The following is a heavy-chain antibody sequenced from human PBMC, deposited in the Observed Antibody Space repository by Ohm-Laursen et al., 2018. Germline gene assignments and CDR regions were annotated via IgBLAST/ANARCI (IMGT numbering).Heavy chain of an antibody. Sequence: SDTLSLTCTVSGGSINDYYWSWIRQPPGKGLEWIGYIYYSGSTNYNPSLKSRVAISVATSKNQFSLKLSSVTAADTAVYYCAKDGYSYGSGSFHWGQGTLVTVSS. V-gene: IGHV4-59*12. CDR1: GGSINDYY. CDR3: AKDGYSYGSGSFH. CDR2: IYYSGST. D-gene: IGHD5-18*01. J-gene: IGHJ4*02.